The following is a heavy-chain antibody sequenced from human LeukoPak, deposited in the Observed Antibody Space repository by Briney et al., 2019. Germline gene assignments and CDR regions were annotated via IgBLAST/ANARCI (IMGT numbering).Heavy chain of an antibody. J-gene: IGHJ5*02. CDR1: GYTFTNYD. CDR2: MNPNSGNT. V-gene: IGHV1-8*01. D-gene: IGHD5-12*01. Sequence: GASVKVSCKASGYTFTNYDINWVRQSTGQGLKWMGWMNPNSGNTDYPQKFQGRVTMPGNTSISTAYMELSSLVSGDTAVYYCARGTGSWLRLTRWFDTWGQGTLVTVS. CDR3: ARGTGSWLRLTRWFDT.